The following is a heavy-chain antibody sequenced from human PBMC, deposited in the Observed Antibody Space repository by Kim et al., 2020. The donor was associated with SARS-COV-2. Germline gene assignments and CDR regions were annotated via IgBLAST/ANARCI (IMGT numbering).Heavy chain of an antibody. Sequence: PSLKSPVTISVDPSKIQFSLKLSSVTAADTAVYYCARKRRLAVAGNYFDYWGQGTLVTVSS. J-gene: IGHJ4*02. CDR3: ARKRRLAVAGNYFDY. D-gene: IGHD6-19*01. V-gene: IGHV4-34*01.